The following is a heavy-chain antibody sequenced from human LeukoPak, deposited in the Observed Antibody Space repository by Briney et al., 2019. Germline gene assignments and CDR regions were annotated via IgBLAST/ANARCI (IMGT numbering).Heavy chain of an antibody. V-gene: IGHV3-23*01. CDR3: AKDKLSKITIFGVVIVGGMDV. CDR2: ISGSGSNT. Sequence: GGSLRLSCAASGFTFSNYAITWVRQPPGKGLEWVSVISGSGSNTYYADSVKGRFTISRDNSKNTVFLQMDSLRAEDTAVYYCAKDKLSKITIFGVVIVGGMDVWGQGTTVTVSS. J-gene: IGHJ6*02. D-gene: IGHD3-3*01. CDR1: GFTFSNYA.